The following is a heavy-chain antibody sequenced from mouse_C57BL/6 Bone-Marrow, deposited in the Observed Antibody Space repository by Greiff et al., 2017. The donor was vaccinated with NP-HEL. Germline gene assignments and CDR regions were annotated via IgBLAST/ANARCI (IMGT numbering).Heavy chain of an antibody. CDR1: GFTFSSYA. D-gene: IGHD2-3*01. CDR2: ISGGGSYI. Sequence: EVLLVESGGGLVKPGGSLKLSCAASGFTFSSYAMSWVRQTPEKGLEWVATISGGGSYIYYPDNVKGRFTISRDNAKNNLYLQMSHLKSEDTAMYYCARDHIDGCYLAWFAYWGQGTRVTVSA. J-gene: IGHJ3*01. V-gene: IGHV5-4*01. CDR3: ARDHIDGCYLAWFAY.